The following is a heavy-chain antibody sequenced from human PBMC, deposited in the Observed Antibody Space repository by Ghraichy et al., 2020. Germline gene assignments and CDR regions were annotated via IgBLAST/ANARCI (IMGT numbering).Heavy chain of an antibody. V-gene: IGHV4-39*01. Sequence: SETLSLTCTVSGGSISSRSYFWGWIRQPPGKGLEWIGTIYYSGSTYYNPSLKSRVTISVDTSKNQFSLKLSSVTAADTAVYYCARQGGDYGGNGYFDYWGQGTLVTVSS. D-gene: IGHD4-23*01. CDR2: IYYSGST. CDR1: GGSISSRSYF. J-gene: IGHJ4*02. CDR3: ARQGGDYGGNGYFDY.